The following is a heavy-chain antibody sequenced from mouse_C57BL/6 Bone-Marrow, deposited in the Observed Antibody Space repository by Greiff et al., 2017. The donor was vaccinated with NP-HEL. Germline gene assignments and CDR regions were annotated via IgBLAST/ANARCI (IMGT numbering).Heavy chain of an antibody. Sequence: QVQLQQPGAELVKPGASVKMSCKASGYTFTSYWITWVKQRPGQGLEWIGDIYPGSGSTNYNEKFKRKATLTVDTSSRTAYMQLSSLTSEDSAVYYCARSYDYDWADWYFDVWGTGTTVTVSS. CDR2: IYPGSGST. J-gene: IGHJ1*03. CDR1: GYTFTSYW. CDR3: ARSYDYDWADWYFDV. V-gene: IGHV1-55*01. D-gene: IGHD2-4*01.